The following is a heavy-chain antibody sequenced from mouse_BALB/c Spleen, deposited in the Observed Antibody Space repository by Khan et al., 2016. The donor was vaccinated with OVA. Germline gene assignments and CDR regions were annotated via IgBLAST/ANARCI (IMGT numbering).Heavy chain of an antibody. CDR3: VRDGAYHRNDGWFAY. CDR1: GYTFTSYT. CDR2: INPSNDYT. Sequence: QVQLQQSGAELARPGASVKMSCKASGYTFTSYTIHWIKKRPGQGLEWIGYINPSNDYTNYNQKFKDKATLTTDKSSTTAYMRLSRLKSDDSAVYNCVRDGAYHRNDGWFAYWGQGTLVTFSA. D-gene: IGHD2-14*01. J-gene: IGHJ3*01. V-gene: IGHV1-4*01.